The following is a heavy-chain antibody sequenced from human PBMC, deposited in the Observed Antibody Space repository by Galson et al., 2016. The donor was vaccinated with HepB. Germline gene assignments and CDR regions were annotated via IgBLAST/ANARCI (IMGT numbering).Heavy chain of an antibody. D-gene: IGHD2-2*01. V-gene: IGHV1-24*01. CDR3: ATSGPKNQRLWLVNGMDV. CDR2: FNPEDGET. CDR1: GYTLTELS. Sequence: SVKVSCKVSGYTLTELSMHWVRQAPGKGLEWMGGFNPEDGETIYAQTFQGRVTMTEDTSTDTAYMELTTLRSEDTAVYYWATSGPKNQRLWLVNGMDVWGQGTTVTVSS. J-gene: IGHJ6*02.